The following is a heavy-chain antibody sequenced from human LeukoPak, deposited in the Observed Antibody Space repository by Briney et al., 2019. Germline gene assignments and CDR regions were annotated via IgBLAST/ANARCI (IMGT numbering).Heavy chain of an antibody. CDR3: ARHYLSDGILSTFDP. CDR1: GGSISSSAYY. Sequence: TSETLSLTCTVSGGSISSSAYYWGWIRQPPGKGLEWIGAVYYRGGTYSNPSLNSRVTISFDTSKNQSSLRLRSVPAADTALYYCARHYLSDGILSTFDPWGQGTLVTVSS. V-gene: IGHV4-39*01. J-gene: IGHJ5*02. D-gene: IGHD2-2*01. CDR2: VYYRGGT.